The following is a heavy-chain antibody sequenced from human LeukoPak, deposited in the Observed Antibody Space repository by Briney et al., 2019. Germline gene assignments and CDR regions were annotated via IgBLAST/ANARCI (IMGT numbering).Heavy chain of an antibody. CDR3: ARVAGVGVLDY. Sequence: GGSPRLSCAASGFTFSSYAMHWVRQAPGKGLEYVSAISSNGGSTYYANSVKGRFTISRDNSKNTLYLQMGSLRAEDMAVYYCARVAGVGVLDYWGQGTLVTVSS. CDR2: ISSNGGST. D-gene: IGHD2-8*01. CDR1: GFTFSSYA. J-gene: IGHJ4*02. V-gene: IGHV3-64*01.